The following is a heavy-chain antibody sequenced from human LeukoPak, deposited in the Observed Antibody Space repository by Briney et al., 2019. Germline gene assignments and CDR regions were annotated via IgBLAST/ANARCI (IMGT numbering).Heavy chain of an antibody. CDR1: GFTFSSYG. J-gene: IGHJ6*03. D-gene: IGHD3-10*01. CDR3: AKDGSELWFGIDLLYYYYYMDV. Sequence: PGGSLRLSCAASGFTFSSYGMHWVRQAPGKGLEWVAFIRYDGSNKYYADSVKGRFTISRDNSKNTLYLQMNSLRAEDTAVYYCAKDGSELWFGIDLLYYYYYMDVWGKGTTVTISS. CDR2: IRYDGSNK. V-gene: IGHV3-30*02.